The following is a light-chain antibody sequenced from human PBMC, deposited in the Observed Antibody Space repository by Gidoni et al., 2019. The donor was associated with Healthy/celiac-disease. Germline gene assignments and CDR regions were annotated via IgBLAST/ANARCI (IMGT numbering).Light chain of an antibody. V-gene: IGKV4-1*01. CDR3: QQYYSTPLT. CDR1: QSVLYSSNNKNY. Sequence: DIVMTQSRDSLAVSLGERATINCKSSQSVLYSSNNKNYLDWYQQKPGQSPKLLIYWASTRESGVPDRFSGGGSGTDFTLTISSLQAVDVAVYYCQQYYSTPLTFGQWTKLEIK. CDR2: WAS. J-gene: IGKJ2*01.